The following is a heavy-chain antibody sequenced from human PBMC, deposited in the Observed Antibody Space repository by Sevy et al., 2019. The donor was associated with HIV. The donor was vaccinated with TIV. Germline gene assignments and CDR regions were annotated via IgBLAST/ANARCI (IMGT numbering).Heavy chain of an antibody. CDR3: ARRNDFDI. CDR1: GGSINSDH. V-gene: IGHV4-59*08. Sequence: SETLSLTCTVSGGSINSDHWNWIRQPPGKGLEWIGYVYYTGGTNYNPSLKNRVTISVARTKNQFSLKLTSVTAADTAVYYCARRNDFDIWGQGTMVNVSS. CDR2: VYYTGGT. J-gene: IGHJ3*02.